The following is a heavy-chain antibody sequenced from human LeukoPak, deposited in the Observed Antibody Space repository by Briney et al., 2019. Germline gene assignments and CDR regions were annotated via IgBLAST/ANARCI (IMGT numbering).Heavy chain of an antibody. J-gene: IGHJ4*02. CDR2: IRYDGSNK. V-gene: IGHV3-30*02. CDR3: AKAPVTSCRGAYCYPFDY. CDR1: GFTFRSYG. Sequence: GGSLRLSCAASGFTFRSYGMHWVRQAPGKGLEWEAFIRYDGSNKYYADSVKGRFTISRDSSKNTLYLQMNSLRAEDAAVYYCAKAPVTSCRGAYCYPFDYWGQGTLVTVSS. D-gene: IGHD2-21*01.